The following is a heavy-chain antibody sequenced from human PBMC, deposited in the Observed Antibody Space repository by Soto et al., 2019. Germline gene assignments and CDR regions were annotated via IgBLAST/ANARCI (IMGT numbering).Heavy chain of an antibody. J-gene: IGHJ4*02. V-gene: IGHV4-39*01. CDR1: GGSMTSSNYY. Sequence: PSETLSLTCTVSGGSMTSSNYYWGWIRQPPGKGLEWIGSMHYSGSTYYNPSLKSRVTMSVDTSKNQLSLKLTSVTVADTAVYYCARHVSRLQIPDYRGQGTLVTVSS. CDR3: ARHVSRLQIPDY. D-gene: IGHD5-18*01. CDR2: MHYSGST.